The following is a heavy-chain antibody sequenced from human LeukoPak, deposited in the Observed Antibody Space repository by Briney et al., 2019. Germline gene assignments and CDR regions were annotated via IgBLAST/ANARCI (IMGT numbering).Heavy chain of an antibody. CDR2: TSYDGSKK. Sequence: AGSLRLSCAASGLTFSSYGMHWVRQAPGKGREWVAVTSYDGSKKYYADSVKGRYTISRDNSTKTLYLRMNRLRAEGTAVYYCGKDYVSGSFYIDYWGQGTLVTVS. CDR1: GLTFSSYG. D-gene: IGHD3-10*01. V-gene: IGHV3-30*18. J-gene: IGHJ4*02. CDR3: GKDYVSGSFYIDY.